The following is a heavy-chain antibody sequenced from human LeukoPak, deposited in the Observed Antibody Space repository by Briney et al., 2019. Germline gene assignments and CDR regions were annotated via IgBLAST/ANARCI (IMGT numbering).Heavy chain of an antibody. V-gene: IGHV3-7*01. CDR2: IKHDGSEK. J-gene: IGHJ4*02. CDR1: GFTLSTYW. D-gene: IGHD4-17*01. Sequence: GGSLRLSCVVSGFTLSTYWMTWVRHAPGKGLEWVANIKHDGSEKHYVNSVKGPFTISRDNAKNLVYLQMNSLRGEDTAMYYCAGSTVTTNYWGQGTLVTVSP. CDR3: AGSTVTTNY.